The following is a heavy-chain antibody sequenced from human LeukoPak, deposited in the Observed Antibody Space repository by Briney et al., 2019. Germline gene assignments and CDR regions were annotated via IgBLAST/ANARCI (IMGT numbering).Heavy chain of an antibody. CDR3: ARGHSYGYGWFDP. V-gene: IGHV4-59*01. J-gene: IGHJ5*02. Sequence: PSETLSLTCTVSGGSTSSYFWSWIRQPPGKGLEWIGYIYSSGSTNYNPSLKSRVTISVDTSKNQFSLKLSSVTAADTAVYYCARGHSYGYGWFDPWGQGTLVTVSS. CDR1: GGSTSSYF. D-gene: IGHD5-18*01. CDR2: IYSSGST.